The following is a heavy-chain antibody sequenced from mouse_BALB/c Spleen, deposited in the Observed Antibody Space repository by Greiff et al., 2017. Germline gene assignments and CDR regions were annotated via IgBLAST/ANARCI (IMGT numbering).Heavy chain of an antibody. CDR1: GFNIKDTY. J-gene: IGHJ3*01. CDR2: IDPANGNT. CDR3: ARVDDYDVFAY. Sequence: EVQLQQSGAELVNPGASVKLSCTASGFNIKDTYMHWVKQRPEQGLEWIGRIDPANGNTKYDPKFQGKATITADTSSNTAYLQLSSLTSEDTAVYYGARVDDYDVFAYWGQGTLVTVSA. V-gene: IGHV14-3*02. D-gene: IGHD2-4*01.